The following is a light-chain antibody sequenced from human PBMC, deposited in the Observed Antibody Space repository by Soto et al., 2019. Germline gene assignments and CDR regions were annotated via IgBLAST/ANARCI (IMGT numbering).Light chain of an antibody. Sequence: EIVMTQSPATLSVSPGERATLSCRASQSISSNLAWYQQKPGQAPRLLMFRTSSRATGFPARFSGSGSGTEFNLTISSLQSEDFGVYYCQQYDASPITFGQGTKLEIK. CDR2: RTS. CDR3: QQYDASPIT. V-gene: IGKV3-15*01. CDR1: QSISSN. J-gene: IGKJ2*01.